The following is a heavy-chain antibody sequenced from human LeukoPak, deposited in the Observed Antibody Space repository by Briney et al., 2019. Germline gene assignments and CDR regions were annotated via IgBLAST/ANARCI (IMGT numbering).Heavy chain of an antibody. J-gene: IGHJ4*02. CDR1: GFTFNIYA. CDR3: ARGAGAAGGRDYYSDY. V-gene: IGHV3-30*04. CDR2: ISNDANAK. D-gene: IGHD6-13*01. Sequence: GGTLRLSCAASGFTFNIYALHWVRQAPGKGLEWMAVISNDANAKHYADSVKGRFTISRDNSKNMLYLQMNSLRPEDTAVYFCARGAGAAGGRDYYSDYWGQGMLVTVSS.